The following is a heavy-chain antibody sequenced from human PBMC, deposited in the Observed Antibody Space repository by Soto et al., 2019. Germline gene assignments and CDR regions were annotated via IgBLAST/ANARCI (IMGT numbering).Heavy chain of an antibody. Sequence: SETLSLTCAVYGGSFSGYYWSWIRQPPGKGLEWIGEINHSGSTNYNPSLKSRVTISVDTSKNQFSLKLSSVTAADTAVYYCGRGITGTRDNWFDPWGQGTLVTVSS. CDR3: GRGITGTRDNWFDP. J-gene: IGHJ5*02. D-gene: IGHD1-7*01. CDR2: INHSGST. V-gene: IGHV4-34*01. CDR1: GGSFSGYY.